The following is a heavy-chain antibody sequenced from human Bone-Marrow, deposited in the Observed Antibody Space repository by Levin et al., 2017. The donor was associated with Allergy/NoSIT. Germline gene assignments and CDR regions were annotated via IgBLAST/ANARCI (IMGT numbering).Heavy chain of an antibody. CDR2: IYYSGST. V-gene: IGHV4-59*01. Sequence: SETLSLTCTVSGGSISSYYWSWIRQPPGKGLEWIGYIYYSGSTNYNPSLKSRVTISVDTSKNQFSLKLSSVTAADTAVYYCARDRGTAVAGAYFDYWGQGTLVTVSS. J-gene: IGHJ4*02. D-gene: IGHD6-19*01. CDR3: ARDRGTAVAGAYFDY. CDR1: GGSISSYY.